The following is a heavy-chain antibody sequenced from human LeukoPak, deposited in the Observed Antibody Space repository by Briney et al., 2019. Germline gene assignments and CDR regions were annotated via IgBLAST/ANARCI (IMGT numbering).Heavy chain of an antibody. CDR3: AKDVPRNEHCSSTSCHTYYYYYGMDV. J-gene: IGHJ6*02. D-gene: IGHD2-2*02. Sequence: GGSLRLSCAASGFTFSSYAMSWVRQAPGKGLEWVSAISGSGGSTYYADSVKGRFTISRDNSKNTLYLQMNSLRAEDTAVYYCAKDVPRNEHCSSTSCHTYYYYYGMDVWGQGTTVTVSS. CDR2: ISGSGGST. CDR1: GFTFSSYA. V-gene: IGHV3-23*01.